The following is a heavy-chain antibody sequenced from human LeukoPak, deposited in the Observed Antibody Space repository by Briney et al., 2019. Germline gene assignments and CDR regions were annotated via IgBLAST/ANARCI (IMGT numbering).Heavy chain of an antibody. D-gene: IGHD2-2*01. CDR3: ARGGLSTPSTH. Sequence: SETLSLTCAVYGGSFSGYYWSWIRQPPGKGLEWIGEINHSGSTNYNPSLNSRVTISVDTSKNQFSLKLSSVTAADTAVYYCARGGLSTPSTHWGQGTLVTVSS. J-gene: IGHJ4*02. CDR2: INHSGST. CDR1: GGSFSGYY. V-gene: IGHV4-34*01.